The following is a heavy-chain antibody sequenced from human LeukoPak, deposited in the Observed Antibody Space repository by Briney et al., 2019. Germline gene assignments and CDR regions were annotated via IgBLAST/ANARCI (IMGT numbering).Heavy chain of an antibody. Sequence: GGSLRLSCAASGFTFSSYSMNWVRQAPGKGLEWVSSISSSSSYIYYADSVKGRFTISRDNAKNSLYPQMNNLRAEDTAVYYCARRDIVVVPAASDYYYYMDVWGKGTTVTVSS. CDR1: GFTFSSYS. CDR3: ARRDIVVVPAASDYYYYMDV. V-gene: IGHV3-21*01. CDR2: ISSSSSYI. J-gene: IGHJ6*03. D-gene: IGHD2-2*01.